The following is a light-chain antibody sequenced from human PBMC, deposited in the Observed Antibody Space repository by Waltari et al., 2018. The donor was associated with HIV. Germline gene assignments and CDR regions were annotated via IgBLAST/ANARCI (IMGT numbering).Light chain of an antibody. CDR1: KLGDKF. CDR2: QDR. J-gene: IGLJ2*01. CDR3: QAWDSSNVV. V-gene: IGLV3-1*01. Sequence: SYELTQPPSVSVSPGPTATITCSGDKLGDKFPSWYQQKQGKSPVLVIFQDRRFTGSSSGNTATLTISGTQALDEADYYCQAWDSSNVVFGGGTHLTVL.